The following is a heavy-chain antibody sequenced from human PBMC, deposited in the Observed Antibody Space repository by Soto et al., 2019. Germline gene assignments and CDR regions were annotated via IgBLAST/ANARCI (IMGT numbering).Heavy chain of an antibody. D-gene: IGHD2-2*01. J-gene: IGHJ6*02. CDR1: GGSVSSGSYC. V-gene: IGHV4-61*01. Sequence: SETLSLTCTVSGGSVSSGSYCWTWIRQPPGKGLEWIGYIYYSGSTNYNPSLKSRVTISLDTSNSQFSLRLSSVTAADTAVYYCARTFCSTTSCQAHDMDVWGQGTTVTVSS. CDR3: ARTFCSTTSCQAHDMDV. CDR2: IYYSGST.